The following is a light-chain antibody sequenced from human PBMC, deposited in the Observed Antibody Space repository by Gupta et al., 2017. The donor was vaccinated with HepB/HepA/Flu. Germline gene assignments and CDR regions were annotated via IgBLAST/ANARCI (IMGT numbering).Light chain of an antibody. V-gene: IGKV6-21*01. Sequence: EIVLTQSPDFQSVTPNEKVTITCRASQSIGTSLHWYQQKPDQSPKLLIKYASQSFSGVPSRFSGSGSGTDFTLTINRLEAEDAATYYCHQWSSLPDTFGRGTKVEIK. CDR3: HQWSSLPDT. CDR2: YAS. J-gene: IGKJ4*02. CDR1: QSIGTS.